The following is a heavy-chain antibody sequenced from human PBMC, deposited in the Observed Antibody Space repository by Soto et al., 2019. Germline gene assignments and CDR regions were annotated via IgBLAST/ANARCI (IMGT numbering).Heavy chain of an antibody. D-gene: IGHD3-10*01. Sequence: IMSLTCSVGDGSIISYYWSWILKPPGKGLEWIGYIYYSGSTNYNPSLKSRVTISVDTSKNQFSLKLNSMTAADTAVYYCARHHYGSGITYLDYSGQRILVSVPS. V-gene: IGHV4-59*08. J-gene: IGHJ4*02. CDR1: DGSIISYY. CDR3: ARHHYGSGITYLDY. CDR2: IYYSGST.